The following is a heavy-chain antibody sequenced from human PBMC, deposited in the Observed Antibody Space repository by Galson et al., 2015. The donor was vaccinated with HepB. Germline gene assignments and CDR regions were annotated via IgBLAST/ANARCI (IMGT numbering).Heavy chain of an antibody. D-gene: IGHD3-16*01. Sequence: SVKVSCKASGYTFSSYGIGWVRQAPGQGLEWMGWISAYNGHTNHAQKVQGRVTMSTDTSTNTAYMELRSLRSDDTAVYYCARLKTRGVSYAYFYYGMDVWGPGTTVTVSS. CDR2: ISAYNGHT. V-gene: IGHV1-18*01. CDR3: ARLKTRGVSYAYFYYGMDV. CDR1: GYTFSSYG. J-gene: IGHJ6*02.